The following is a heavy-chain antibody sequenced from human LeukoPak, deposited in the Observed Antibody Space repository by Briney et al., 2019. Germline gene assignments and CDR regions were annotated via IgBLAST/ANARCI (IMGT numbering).Heavy chain of an antibody. V-gene: IGHV1-69*13. J-gene: IGHJ4*02. CDR3: AREWDYDTSGYYYYY. CDR1: GGTFSSYA. Sequence: ASVKVSCKASGGTFSSYAISWVRQAPGQGLEWMGGIIPIFGTANFAQKFQGRVTITADESTRTAYMELSSLRSEDTAVYYCAREWDYDTSGYYYYYWGQGTLVTVSS. D-gene: IGHD3-22*01. CDR2: IIPIFGTA.